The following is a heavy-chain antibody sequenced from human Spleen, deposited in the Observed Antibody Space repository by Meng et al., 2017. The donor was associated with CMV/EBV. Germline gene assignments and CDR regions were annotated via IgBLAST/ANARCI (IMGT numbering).Heavy chain of an antibody. D-gene: IGHD2-2*01. CDR3: ARDIVVVPAGGMDV. Sequence: SETLSLTCTVSGGSISSGDYYWSWIRQPPGKGLEWIGYIHYSGITHYKPSLTSRVTISIDASKNQFSLKLSSVTAADTAVYYCARDIVVVPAGGMDVWGQGTTVTVSS. J-gene: IGHJ6*02. CDR2: IHYSGIT. V-gene: IGHV4-30-4*08. CDR1: GGSISSGDYY.